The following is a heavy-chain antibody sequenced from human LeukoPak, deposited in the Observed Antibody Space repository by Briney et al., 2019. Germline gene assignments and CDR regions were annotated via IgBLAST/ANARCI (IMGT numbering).Heavy chain of an antibody. D-gene: IGHD3-3*01. V-gene: IGHV3-21*01. CDR2: ISSSSSYI. CDR3: ARERHHYDFWSGYYPYYFDY. J-gene: IGHJ4*02. CDR1: GFTFSSCS. Sequence: GGSLRLSCAASGFTFSSCSMNWVRQAPGKGLEWVSSISSSSSYIYYADSVKGRFTISRDNAKNSLYLQMNSLRAEDTAVYYCARERHHYDFWSGYYPYYFDYWGQGTLVTVSS.